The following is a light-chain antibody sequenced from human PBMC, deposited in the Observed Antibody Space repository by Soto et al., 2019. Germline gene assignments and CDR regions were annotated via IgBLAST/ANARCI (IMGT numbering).Light chain of an antibody. Sequence: NFMLTQPHSVSESPGKTVTISCTGSSGSIASYYVQWYQQRPGSAPSLVISEDNQRPFGVPDRFSGSIHSSSNSAALTISGLRTEDEADYYSQSYDTTNVVFGGGTKLTVL. V-gene: IGLV6-57*02. CDR1: SGSIASYY. CDR2: EDN. J-gene: IGLJ2*01. CDR3: QSYDTTNVV.